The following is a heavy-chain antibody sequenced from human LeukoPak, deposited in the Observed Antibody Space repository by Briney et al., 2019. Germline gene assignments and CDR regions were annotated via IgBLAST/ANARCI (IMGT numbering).Heavy chain of an antibody. Sequence: PVGSLRLSCTASGFTFSVYAMIWVRQAPEKGLEWVSGISGSGGSTYYADSVKGRFTISRDNSKNTLYLQMNSLRAEDTAVYYCAKVWSADFWSGYFTWFDPWGQGTLVTVSS. CDR2: ISGSGGST. D-gene: IGHD3-3*01. CDR3: AKVWSADFWSGYFTWFDP. V-gene: IGHV3-23*01. CDR1: GFTFSVYA. J-gene: IGHJ5*02.